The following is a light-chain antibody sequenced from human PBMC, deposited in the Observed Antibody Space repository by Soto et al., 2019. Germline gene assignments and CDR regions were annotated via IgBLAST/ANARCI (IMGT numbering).Light chain of an antibody. V-gene: IGLV2-11*01. CDR3: CSYAGSDTFPYV. CDR1: ASDFAIYNY. J-gene: IGLJ1*01. Sequence: QSALTQPRSVSGSPGQSVTISCSGTASDFAIYNYVSWYQHHPGKAPKLIIYDVIKRPSGVPDRFSASKSGSTASLTISGLQAEDEADYYCCSYAGSDTFPYVFGSGTKVTVL. CDR2: DVI.